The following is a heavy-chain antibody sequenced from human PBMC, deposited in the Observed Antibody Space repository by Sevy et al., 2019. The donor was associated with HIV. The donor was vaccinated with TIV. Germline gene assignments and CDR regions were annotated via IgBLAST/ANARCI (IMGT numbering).Heavy chain of an antibody. CDR3: ARERKMYDSSGYYFHFDY. V-gene: IGHV3-48*02. D-gene: IGHD3-22*01. J-gene: IGHJ4*02. Sequence: GGPLDLPCEPSDSTSRTFTLNGVARAQGKGRGGVSYISESSSTIYYADSVKGRFTISRDNAKNSLYLQMNSLRDEDTAVYYCARERKMYDSSGYYFHFDYWGQGTLVTVSS. CDR1: DSTSRTFT. CDR2: ISESSSTI.